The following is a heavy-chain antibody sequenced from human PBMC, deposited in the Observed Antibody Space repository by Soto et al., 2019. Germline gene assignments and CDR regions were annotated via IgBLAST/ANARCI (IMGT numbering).Heavy chain of an antibody. V-gene: IGHV1-69*01. CDR1: GGTFSSYS. D-gene: IGHD1-26*01. CDR3: AIGSTYSGEFEF. J-gene: IGHJ4*02. Sequence: QVQLVQSGAEVKKPGSSVKVSCKASGGTFSSYSITWVRQAPGQGLEWMGGFVPLVGTANYAQKFQGRLTITAGESASTAYMDLSSLRSDVTAIYYCAIGSTYSGEFEFWGQGSLVTVSS. CDR2: FVPLVGTA.